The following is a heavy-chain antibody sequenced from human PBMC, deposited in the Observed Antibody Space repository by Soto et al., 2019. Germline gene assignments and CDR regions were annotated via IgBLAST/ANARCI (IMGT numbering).Heavy chain of an antibody. D-gene: IGHD3-3*02. CDR3: ASPKIAFYNWFDP. CDR1: DGSIRGGGYY. Sequence: SETMCLTCTVADGSIRGGGYYWSWISQHPGKGLEWIGYIYYSGSTYYNPSLKSRVTISVDTSKNQFSLKLSSVTAADTAVYYCASPKIAFYNWFDPWGQGTLVTVSS. V-gene: IGHV4-31*03. CDR2: IYYSGST. J-gene: IGHJ5*02.